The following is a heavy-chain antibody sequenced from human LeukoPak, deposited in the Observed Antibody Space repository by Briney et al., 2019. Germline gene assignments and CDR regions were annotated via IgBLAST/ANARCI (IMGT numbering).Heavy chain of an antibody. CDR1: GYSISSGYY. Sequence: PSETLSLTCTVSGYSISSGYYWGWIRQPPGKGLEWIGSIYHSGSTYYNPSLKSRVTISVDTSKNQFSLKLSSVTAADTAVYYCARFRGAAAGPTDYWGQGTLVTVSS. V-gene: IGHV4-38-2*02. J-gene: IGHJ4*02. CDR2: IYHSGST. CDR3: ARFRGAAAGPTDY. D-gene: IGHD6-13*01.